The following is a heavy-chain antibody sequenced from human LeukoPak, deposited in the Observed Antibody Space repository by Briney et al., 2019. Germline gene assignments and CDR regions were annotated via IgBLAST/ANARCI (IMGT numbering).Heavy chain of an antibody. D-gene: IGHD1-1*01. V-gene: IGHV1-46*01. CDR1: GNTFIGYW. CDR2: INPRGDAT. J-gene: IGHJ4*02. CDR3: AREGQQLKHFDY. Sequence: ASVKVSYKASGNTFIGYWIHWGRQATGQGLQWMGAINPRGDATIGAQKFQGRVTTTRDTSTSTVYIELSSLRSEDTAVYYCAREGQQLKHFDYWGQGTLVTVSS.